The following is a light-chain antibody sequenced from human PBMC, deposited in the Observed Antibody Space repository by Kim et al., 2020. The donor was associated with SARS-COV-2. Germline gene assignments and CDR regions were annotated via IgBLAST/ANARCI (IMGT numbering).Light chain of an antibody. V-gene: IGLV1-40*01. CDR1: SSNIGAGYD. CDR2: GNN. Sequence: QSVLTQPPSVSAAPGQRVTISCTGSSSNIGAGYDVHWYQHLPGTAPKLLISGNNNRPSGVPDRFSGSKSGTSASLAITGLQAEDEADYHCQSYDNSLSGNYVFGSGTKVTVL. CDR3: QSYDNSLSGNYV. J-gene: IGLJ1*01.